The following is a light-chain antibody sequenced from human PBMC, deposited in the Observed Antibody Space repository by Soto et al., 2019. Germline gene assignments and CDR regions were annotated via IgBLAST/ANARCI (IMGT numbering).Light chain of an antibody. CDR1: QSISSW. CDR2: DAS. CDR3: QQYNSYSSLT. Sequence: DIQMTQSPSTLSASVGDRVTLTCRASQSISSWLAWYQQKPGKAPKLLIYDASSLESGVPSRFSGSGSGTEFTLTISSLQPDDFATYYCQQYNSYSSLTFGGVTKVEIK. J-gene: IGKJ4*01. V-gene: IGKV1-5*01.